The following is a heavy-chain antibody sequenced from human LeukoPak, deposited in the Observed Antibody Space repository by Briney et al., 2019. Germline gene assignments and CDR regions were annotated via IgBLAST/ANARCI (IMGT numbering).Heavy chain of an antibody. J-gene: IGHJ4*02. D-gene: IGHD3-9*01. Sequence: QPGRSLRLSCAASGFTFSSYGMHWVRQAPGKGLEWVAVISYDGSNKYYADSVKGRFTISRDNSKNTLYLQMNSLRAEDTAVYYCAKEAKFVLRYFDWLSWYDYWGQGTLVTVSS. CDR2: ISYDGSNK. CDR3: AKEAKFVLRYFDWLSWYDY. V-gene: IGHV3-30*18. CDR1: GFTFSSYG.